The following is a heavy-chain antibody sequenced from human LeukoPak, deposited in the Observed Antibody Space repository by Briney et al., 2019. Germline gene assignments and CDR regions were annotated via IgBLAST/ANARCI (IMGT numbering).Heavy chain of an antibody. CDR3: ARVTAGTYYKGLGSFDS. J-gene: IGHJ4*02. V-gene: IGHV3-21*01. Sequence: PGGSLRLSCAASGFAFSTYSMNWVRQAPGKRLEWVSSITSSSTSIYYADSVKGRFTISRDNAKSSLYLQMNSLRAEDTAVYYCARVTAGTYYKGLGSFDSWGQGAQVTVSS. CDR1: GFAFSTYS. D-gene: IGHD1-26*01. CDR2: ITSSSTSI.